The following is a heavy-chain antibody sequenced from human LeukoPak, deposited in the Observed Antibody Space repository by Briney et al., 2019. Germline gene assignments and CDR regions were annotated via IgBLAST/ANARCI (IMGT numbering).Heavy chain of an antibody. D-gene: IGHD4-17*01. Sequence: GGSLRLSCAASGFTFSSYSMNWVRQAPGRGLEWVSSISSTSSYIYYADSVKGRFTISRDNAKNSLYLQMDSLRAEDMAVYYCARATDGDYVPYWGQGTLVTVSS. CDR2: ISSTSSYI. V-gene: IGHV3-21*01. CDR1: GFTFSSYS. J-gene: IGHJ4*02. CDR3: ARATDGDYVPY.